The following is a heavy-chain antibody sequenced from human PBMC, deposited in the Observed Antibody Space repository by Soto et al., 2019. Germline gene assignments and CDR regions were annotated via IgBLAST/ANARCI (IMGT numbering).Heavy chain of an antibody. CDR1: GFTFSSYA. Sequence: GSLRLSCAASGFTFSSYAMHWVRQAPGKGLEYVSAISSNGGSTYYANSVKGRFTISRDNSKNTLYLQMGSLRAEDMAVYYCARESAITMVRGVMFDYWGQGTLVTVSS. J-gene: IGHJ4*02. CDR2: ISSNGGST. V-gene: IGHV3-64*01. D-gene: IGHD3-10*01. CDR3: ARESAITMVRGVMFDY.